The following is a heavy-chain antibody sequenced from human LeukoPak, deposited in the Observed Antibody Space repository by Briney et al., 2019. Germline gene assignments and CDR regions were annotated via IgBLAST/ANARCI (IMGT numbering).Heavy chain of an antibody. D-gene: IGHD5-12*01. Sequence: PSETLCLTCAVYGGSFSGYYWSWIRQPPGKGLEWIGEINHSGSTNYNPSLKSRVTISVDTSKNQFSLKLSSVTAADTAVYYCARGLRTRSGYGLEPWGQGTLVTVSS. V-gene: IGHV4-34*01. J-gene: IGHJ4*02. CDR1: GGSFSGYY. CDR3: ARGLRTRSGYGLEP. CDR2: INHSGST.